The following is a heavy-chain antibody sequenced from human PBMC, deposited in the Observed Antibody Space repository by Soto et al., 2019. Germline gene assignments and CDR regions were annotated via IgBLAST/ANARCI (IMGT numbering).Heavy chain of an antibody. CDR2: MSYDGSNK. D-gene: IGHD2-15*01. CDR3: AKDLSNGGNEGEDYYYGMDV. J-gene: IGHJ6*02. Sequence: QVQLVESGGGVVQPGRSLRLSCAASGFTFSSSGMHWVRQAPGKGLEWVAVMSYDGSNKFYADSVKGRFTISRDNSKNTLYLQMNSLGAEDTAVYYCAKDLSNGGNEGEDYYYGMDVWGQGTTVTVSS. V-gene: IGHV3-30*18. CDR1: GFTFSSSG.